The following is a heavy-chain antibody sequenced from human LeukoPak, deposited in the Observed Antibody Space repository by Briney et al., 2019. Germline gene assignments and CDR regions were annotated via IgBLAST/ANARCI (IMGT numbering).Heavy chain of an antibody. Sequence: ASVKVSCKASGYTFTANYMHWVRQAPGQGLEWMGWLNPNSRGTSYAQRFQGRVTMTRDTSISTAYMELSRLRSDDTAVYYCARANYFDTSGSWNWGQGTLITVSS. CDR2: LNPNSRGT. V-gene: IGHV1-2*02. J-gene: IGHJ4*02. D-gene: IGHD3-22*01. CDR3: ARANYFDTSGSWN. CDR1: GYTFTANY.